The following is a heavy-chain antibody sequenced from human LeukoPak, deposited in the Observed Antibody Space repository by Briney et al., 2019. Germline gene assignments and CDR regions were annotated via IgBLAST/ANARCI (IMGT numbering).Heavy chain of an antibody. CDR1: GFTFNIYA. V-gene: IGHV3-23*01. J-gene: IGHJ5*02. CDR3: ARDRPNYHESNGHYYNRDGDH. D-gene: IGHD3-22*01. Sequence: GGSLRLSCAASGFTFNIYAMSWVRLAPGKGLQWVASMCGSAGCTFYADSVKGRFTISRDNSKNTLYLQMDSLRAEDTAIYYCARDRPNYHESNGHYYNRDGDHWGQGTLVTVSS. CDR2: MCGSAGCT.